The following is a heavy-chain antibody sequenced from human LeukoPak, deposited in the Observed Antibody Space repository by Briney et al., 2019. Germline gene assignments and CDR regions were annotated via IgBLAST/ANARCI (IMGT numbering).Heavy chain of an antibody. CDR3: TGYCSGGICKGYLDY. J-gene: IGHJ4*02. Sequence: GGSLRLSCAGSGFTFSIYAMSWVRQAPGKGLEWVSGISGSGGSTYYADSVKGRFTISRDNSKNTLYLQMNSLRAEDTAVYYCTGYCSGGICKGYLDYWGQGTLVTVSS. V-gene: IGHV3-23*01. CDR1: GFTFSIYA. D-gene: IGHD2-15*01. CDR2: ISGSGGST.